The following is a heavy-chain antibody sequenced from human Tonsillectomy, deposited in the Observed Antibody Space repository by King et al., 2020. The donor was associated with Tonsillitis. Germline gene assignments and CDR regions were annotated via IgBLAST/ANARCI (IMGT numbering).Heavy chain of an antibody. V-gene: IGHV4-59*01. CDR3: ARVVQPWSGSFDY. J-gene: IGHJ4*02. Sequence: VQLQESGPGLVKPSETLSLTCTVSGGSISSYYWSWIRQPPGKGLEWIGYIYYSGSTNYNPSLKSRVTISVDTSKNQFSLKLSSVTAADTAVYYCARVVQPWSGSFDYWGQGTLVTVSS. CDR2: IYYSGST. CDR1: GGSISSYY. D-gene: IGHD5-18*01.